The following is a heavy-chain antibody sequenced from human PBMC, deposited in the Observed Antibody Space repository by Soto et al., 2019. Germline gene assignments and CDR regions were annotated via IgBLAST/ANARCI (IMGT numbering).Heavy chain of an antibody. Sequence: GGSLRLSCAASGFTFSNYGMSWVRQAPGKGLEWVANIKQDGSEKYYVDSVKGRFTISRDNAKNSLYLQMNSLRAEDTAVYYCARHFKYWGQGTLVTVSS. J-gene: IGHJ4*02. D-gene: IGHD3-3*02. CDR1: GFTFSNYG. V-gene: IGHV3-7*03. CDR3: ARHFKY. CDR2: IKQDGSEK.